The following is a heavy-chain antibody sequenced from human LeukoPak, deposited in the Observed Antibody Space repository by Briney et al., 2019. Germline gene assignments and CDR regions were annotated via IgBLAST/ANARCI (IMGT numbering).Heavy chain of an antibody. V-gene: IGHV3-11*01. J-gene: IGHJ4*02. CDR3: ARDPLGYYDSSGYYGFDY. CDR1: GFTFSDYN. Sequence: GGSLRLSCAASGFTFSDYNMRWIRQAPGKGLEWVSSISRSGSTKYYADSVKGRFTISRDNAKNSLFLQMNSLRAEDTAVYYCARDPLGYYDSSGYYGFDYWGQGTLVTVSS. CDR2: ISRSGSTK. D-gene: IGHD3-22*01.